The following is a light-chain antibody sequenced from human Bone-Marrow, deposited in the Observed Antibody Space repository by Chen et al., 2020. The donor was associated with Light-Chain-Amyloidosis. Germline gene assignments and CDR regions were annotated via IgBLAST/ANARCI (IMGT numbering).Light chain of an antibody. CDR2: DDS. CDR3: QVWDRSSDRPV. CDR1: NIGSTS. Sequence: SYVLTQPYSLSVAPGQTATIACGGNNIGSTSVHWYQQTPGQAPLLVVYDDSDRPSGSPERLSGSNSGNTATLTISRVEAWDEADYYCQVWDRSSDRPVFGGGTKLTVL. V-gene: IGLV3-21*02. J-gene: IGLJ3*02.